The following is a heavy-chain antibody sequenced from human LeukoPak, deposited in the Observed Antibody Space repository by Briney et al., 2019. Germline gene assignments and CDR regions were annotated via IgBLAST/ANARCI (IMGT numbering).Heavy chain of an antibody. CDR3: ARPYKGPSYYYMDV. D-gene: IGHD3-10*01. V-gene: IGHV4-59*01. Sequence: KPSETLSLTCTVSGVSISSYYWSWIRQPPGKGLEWIGYIYYSGSTNYNPSLKSRVTISVDTSKNQFSLKLSSVTAADTAVYYCARPYKGPSYYYMDVWGKGTTVIVSS. J-gene: IGHJ6*03. CDR1: GVSISSYY. CDR2: IYYSGST.